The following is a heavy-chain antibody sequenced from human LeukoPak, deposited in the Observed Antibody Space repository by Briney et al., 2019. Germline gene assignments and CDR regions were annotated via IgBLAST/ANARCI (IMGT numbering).Heavy chain of an antibody. D-gene: IGHD6-13*01. V-gene: IGHV4-59*01. J-gene: IGHJ4*02. CDR2: IYYSGST. CDR3: AREGPYSSSWYGPPTHFDY. Sequence: SETLSLTCTVSGGSISSYDWSWIRQPPGKGLEWMGYIYYSGSTNYNPSLKSRVTISVDTSKNQFSLKLSSVTAADTAVYYCAREGPYSSSWYGPPTHFDYWGQGTLVTVSS. CDR1: GGSISSYD.